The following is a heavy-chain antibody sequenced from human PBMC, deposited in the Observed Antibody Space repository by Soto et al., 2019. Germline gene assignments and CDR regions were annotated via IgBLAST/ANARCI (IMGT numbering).Heavy chain of an antibody. CDR3: ARISGWYGSPSVVGY. J-gene: IGHJ4*02. D-gene: IGHD6-19*01. CDR1: GGSLSSSSYY. CDR2: IYYSGST. Sequence: SETLSLTCTVSGGSLSSSSYYWACIRQPPGKGLEWIGSIYYSGSTYYNPSLKSRVTISVDTSKNQFSLKLSSVTAADTAVYYCARISGWYGSPSVVGYWGQGTLVTVSS. V-gene: IGHV4-39*01.